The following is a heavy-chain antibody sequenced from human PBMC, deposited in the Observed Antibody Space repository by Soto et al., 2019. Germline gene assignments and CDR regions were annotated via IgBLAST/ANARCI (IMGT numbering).Heavy chain of an antibody. J-gene: IGHJ4*02. CDR1: GFTFSSYA. D-gene: IGHD2-2*02. Sequence: GGSLRLSCAASGFTFSSYAMHWVRQAPGKGRERVAVISYDGSNKYYADSVKGRFTISRDNSKNTLYLQMNSLRAEDTAVYYCAREDRDIVVVPAAILPDYWGQGTLVTVSS. V-gene: IGHV3-30-3*01. CDR3: AREDRDIVVVPAAILPDY. CDR2: ISYDGSNK.